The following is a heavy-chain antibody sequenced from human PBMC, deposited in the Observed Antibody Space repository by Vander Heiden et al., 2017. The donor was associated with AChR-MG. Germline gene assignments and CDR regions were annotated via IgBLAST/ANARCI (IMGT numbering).Heavy chain of an antibody. V-gene: IGHV3-23*01. CDR2: ISGSGGST. Sequence: ELQLLESGGGLVQPGGSLRLSCAASGFTFSSYSMGWVRQAPGKGLEWVSAISGSGGSTYYADSVKGRFTISRDNSKNTLYLQMNSLRAEDTAVYYCAKTDTAMPSGYWGQGTLVTVSS. CDR1: GFTFSSYS. CDR3: AKTDTAMPSGY. J-gene: IGHJ4*02. D-gene: IGHD5-18*01.